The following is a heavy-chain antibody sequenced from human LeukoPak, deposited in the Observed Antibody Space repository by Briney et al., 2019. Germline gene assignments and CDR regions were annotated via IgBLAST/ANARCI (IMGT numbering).Heavy chain of an antibody. CDR2: ISGSGSTT. Sequence: TGGSLSLSYAASGFTFNNYAMNWVRQAPGKGLEWVSSISGSGSTTSYADSVKGRFTISRDNSKNTLSLQMNSLRVDDTAVYYCAKGYSSSYLRNAFDIWGQGTMVTVSS. V-gene: IGHV3-23*01. CDR3: AKGYSSSYLRNAFDI. CDR1: GFTFNNYA. J-gene: IGHJ3*02. D-gene: IGHD2-15*01.